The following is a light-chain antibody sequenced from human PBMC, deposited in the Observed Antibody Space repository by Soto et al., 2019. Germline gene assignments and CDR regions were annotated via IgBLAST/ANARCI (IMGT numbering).Light chain of an antibody. Sequence: IQMTQSPSTLSASVGDRVTITCRATQIISHWLAWYQQKPGKAPKLLISKASTLASGVPSRFSGGISATDFTLTITGLQPDDFATYYCQQYSVYPRTFGQGTKLEI. CDR2: KAS. CDR1: QIISHW. CDR3: QQYSVYPRT. J-gene: IGKJ2*01. V-gene: IGKV1-5*03.